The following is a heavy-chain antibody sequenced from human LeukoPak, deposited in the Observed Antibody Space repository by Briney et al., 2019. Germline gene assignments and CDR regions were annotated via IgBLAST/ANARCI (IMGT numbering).Heavy chain of an antibody. CDR1: GGSFSGYY. D-gene: IGHD2-2*01. J-gene: IGHJ6*02. CDR3: ARVRCSSTSCYPAYYYYGMDV. V-gene: IGHV4-34*01. CDR2: INHSGST. Sequence: SETLSLTCAVYGGSFSGYYWSWIRQPPGKGLEWIGEINHSGSTNYNPSLKSRVTISVDTSKNQFSLKLSSVTAADTAVYYCARVRCSSTSCYPAYYYYGMDVWGQGTTVTVSS.